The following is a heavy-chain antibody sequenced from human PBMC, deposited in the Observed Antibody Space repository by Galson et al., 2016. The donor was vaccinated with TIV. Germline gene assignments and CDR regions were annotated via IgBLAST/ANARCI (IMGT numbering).Heavy chain of an antibody. CDR1: GGRLSTYS. V-gene: IGHV1-69*02. Sequence: SVKVSCKASGGRLSTYSINWVRQAPGQGLEWMGRIIPIPGIADYAQKFQDRVTITADTSTSTAYLDLSSLKSEDTAVYYCTWGDGLDVWGNGTTVIVSS. CDR2: IIPIPGIA. D-gene: IGHD5-24*01. J-gene: IGHJ6*04. CDR3: TWGDGLDV.